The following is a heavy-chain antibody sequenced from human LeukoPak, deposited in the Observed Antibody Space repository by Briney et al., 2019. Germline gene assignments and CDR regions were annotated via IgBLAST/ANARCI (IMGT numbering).Heavy chain of an antibody. CDR1: GGTFSSYT. Sequence: ASVKVSCKASGGTFSSYTISWVRQAPGQGLEWIGRIIPILGIANYAQKFQGRVTITADKSTSTAYMELSSLRSEDTAVYYCARDPGHCSSTSCPHYWGQGTLVTVSS. J-gene: IGHJ4*02. V-gene: IGHV1-69*04. CDR3: ARDPGHCSSTSCPHY. CDR2: IIPILGIA. D-gene: IGHD2-2*01.